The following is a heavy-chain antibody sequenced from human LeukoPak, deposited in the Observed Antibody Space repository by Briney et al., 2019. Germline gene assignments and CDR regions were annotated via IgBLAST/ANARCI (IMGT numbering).Heavy chain of an antibody. Sequence: SETLSLTCAVYGGSFSGYYWSWIRQPPGKGLEWIGYIYYSGSTNYNPSLKSRVTISVDTSKNQFSLKLSSVTAADTAVYYCARYTAMAKFDYWGQGTLVTVSS. V-gene: IGHV4-59*08. CDR1: GGSFSGYY. J-gene: IGHJ4*02. CDR2: IYYSGST. CDR3: ARYTAMAKFDY. D-gene: IGHD5-18*01.